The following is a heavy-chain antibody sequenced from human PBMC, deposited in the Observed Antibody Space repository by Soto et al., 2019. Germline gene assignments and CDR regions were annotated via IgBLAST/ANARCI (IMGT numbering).Heavy chain of an antibody. CDR1: GFTFSSYA. D-gene: IGHD6-6*01. CDR3: AKDPQFSGAARAFDP. J-gene: IGHJ5*02. V-gene: IGHV3-23*01. CDR2: ISGSGSST. Sequence: GGSLRLSCAASGFTFSSYAMHWVRQAPGKGLEWVAVISGSGSSTDCADSVKGRFTISRDNSKNTLYLQMNSLRADDTAVYYCAKDPQFSGAARAFDPWGQGTLVTVSS.